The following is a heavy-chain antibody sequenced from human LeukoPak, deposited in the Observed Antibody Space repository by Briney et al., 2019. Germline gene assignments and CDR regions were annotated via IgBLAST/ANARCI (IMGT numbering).Heavy chain of an antibody. D-gene: IGHD5-12*01. V-gene: IGHV3-21*06. CDR3: ARDNVVTTIDDYYYYMDV. J-gene: IGHJ6*03. Sequence: GGSLRLSCAASGFTFGTYDMYWIRQAPGKGLECVSSISRGGAYTYYADSVKGRFTISRDNAKNSLYLQMNSLRAEDTAVYYCARDNVVTTIDDYYYYMDVWGKGTTVTVSS. CDR2: ISRGGAYT. CDR1: GFTFGTYD.